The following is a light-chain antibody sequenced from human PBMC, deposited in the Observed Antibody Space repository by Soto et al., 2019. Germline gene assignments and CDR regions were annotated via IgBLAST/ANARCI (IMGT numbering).Light chain of an antibody. Sequence: QSVLTPPPSVSGAPGQRVTISCTGISSNIGAGYDVHWYQQLPGTAHKLLMFANINRPSGVPDRFSGSKSGNTASLTISGLQAEDEADYYCCSYAASNTFVFGTGTKVTVL. CDR3: CSYAASNTFV. J-gene: IGLJ1*01. V-gene: IGLV1-40*01. CDR1: SSNIGAGYD. CDR2: ANI.